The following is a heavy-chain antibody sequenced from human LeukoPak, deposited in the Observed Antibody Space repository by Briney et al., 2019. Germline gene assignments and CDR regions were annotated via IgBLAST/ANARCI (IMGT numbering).Heavy chain of an antibody. J-gene: IGHJ6*02. Sequence: PGGSLRLSCAASGFIFSSYSMSWVRQAPGKGLEWVSVITGSGGNTYYADSVKGRFTISKDNSKNTVYLQMSSLRVDGTAVYYCAKAASSSWPSYYYGMDVWGQGTTVTVS. CDR1: GFIFSSYS. CDR3: AKAASSSWPSYYYGMDV. CDR2: ITGSGGNT. D-gene: IGHD6-13*01. V-gene: IGHV3-23*01.